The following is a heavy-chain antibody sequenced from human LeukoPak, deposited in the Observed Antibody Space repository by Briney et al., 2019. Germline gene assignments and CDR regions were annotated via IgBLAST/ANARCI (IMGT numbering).Heavy chain of an antibody. D-gene: IGHD3-22*01. Sequence: GGSLRLSCTVSGFTLSSYEMSWIRQAPGKGLEWVSSIDYDGGSGHYADSVKGRFTISRDNSKNTLYLQMDSLRDEDTAVYYCATAQREYYYDSSGIMGNWGQGTLVTVSS. J-gene: IGHJ4*02. CDR3: ATAQREYYYDSSGIMGN. CDR2: IDYDGGSG. V-gene: IGHV3-NL1*01. CDR1: GFTLSSYE.